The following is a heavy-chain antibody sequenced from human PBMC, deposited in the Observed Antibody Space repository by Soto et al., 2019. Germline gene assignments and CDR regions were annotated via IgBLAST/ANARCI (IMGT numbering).Heavy chain of an antibody. CDR3: ATIRRDGYHRYFDY. Sequence: PSETLSLTCPVSGDSISSYYWSWMRQPPGKGLEYIGYGSYSGTTNSNPSLKSRVTISLDTSKNQLSLKLRSVSAADTAVYYCATIRRDGYHRYFDYWGQGTLVTVSS. CDR1: GDSISSYY. V-gene: IGHV4-59*01. J-gene: IGHJ4*02. D-gene: IGHD5-12*01. CDR2: GSYSGTT.